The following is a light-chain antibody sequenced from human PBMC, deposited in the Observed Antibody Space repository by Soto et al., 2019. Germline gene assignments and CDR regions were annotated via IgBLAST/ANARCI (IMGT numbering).Light chain of an antibody. V-gene: IGKV3-15*01. J-gene: IGKJ1*01. CDR1: KSVSSR. CDR2: DAS. Sequence: EIMLTQSPATLSVSPGERATLSCRASKSVSSRLACYQRKPGQGPRLLIYDASTRDTGIAARISDSGSGTEFTLTISRLQSEDFAIYYSKQYNNXPWTCGQGTKV. CDR3: KQYNNXPWT.